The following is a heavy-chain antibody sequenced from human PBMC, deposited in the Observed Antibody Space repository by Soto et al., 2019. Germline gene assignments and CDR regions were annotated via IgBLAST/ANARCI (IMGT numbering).Heavy chain of an antibody. J-gene: IGHJ4*02. CDR1: GCTFSSYG. CDR2: IWYDGSNK. Sequence: GGSLRLSCAASGCTFSSYGMHLVRQAPGKGLEWVAVIWYDGSNKYYADSVKGRFTISRDNSKNTLYLQMNSLRAEDTAVYYCARDQAYGGIPYFDYWGQGTLVTVSS. CDR3: ARDQAYGGIPYFDY. D-gene: IGHD4-17*01. V-gene: IGHV3-33*01.